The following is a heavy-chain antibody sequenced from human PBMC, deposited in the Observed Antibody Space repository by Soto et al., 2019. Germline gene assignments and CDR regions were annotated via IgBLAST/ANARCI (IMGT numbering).Heavy chain of an antibody. Sequence: EVHLVESGGDLVKPGGSLRLSCADSGLTFSNAWMTWVRQAPGKGLEWVGRIKSNTDGGALDYAAPLKGRFTISRDDLRSTLYLLLNSLKPEYTAVYYCATRPAPYYADWSLDYWGQGTLVTVSS. J-gene: IGHJ4*02. CDR1: GLTFSNAW. V-gene: IGHV3-15*01. D-gene: IGHD3-16*01. CDR3: ATRPAPYYADWSLDY. CDR2: IKSNTDGGAL.